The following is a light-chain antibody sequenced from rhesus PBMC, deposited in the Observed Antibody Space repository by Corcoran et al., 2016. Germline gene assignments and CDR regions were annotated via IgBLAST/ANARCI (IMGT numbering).Light chain of an antibody. Sequence: DIVMTQTPLSLPVTPGEPASISCRSSQSLLDSEDGNTYVDWYLQKPGQSPQLLIFEVFNRASGVPDRVSGSGSDTDFTLKISRVEAEDVGVYYCMQALEFPLTFGGGTKVEIK. CDR2: EVF. CDR1: QSLLDSEDGNTY. CDR3: MQALEFPLT. V-gene: IGKV2-104*02. J-gene: IGKJ4*01.